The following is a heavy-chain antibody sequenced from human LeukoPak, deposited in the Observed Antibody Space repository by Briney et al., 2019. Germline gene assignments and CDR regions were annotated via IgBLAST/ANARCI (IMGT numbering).Heavy chain of an antibody. V-gene: IGHV1-69*01. J-gene: IGHJ4*02. CDR1: GGTFSSYA. CDR3: ARPLLTDCSSTSCYGALDY. Sequence: ASVKVSCTASGGTFSSYAISWVRQAPGQGLEWMGGIIPIFGTANYAQKFQGRVTITADESTSTAYMELSSLRSEDTAVYYCARPLLTDCSSTSCYGALDYWGQGTLVTVSS. D-gene: IGHD2-2*01. CDR2: IIPIFGTA.